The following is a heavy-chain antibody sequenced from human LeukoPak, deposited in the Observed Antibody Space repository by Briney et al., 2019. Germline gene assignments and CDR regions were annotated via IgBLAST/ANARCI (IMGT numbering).Heavy chain of an antibody. D-gene: IGHD6-19*01. CDR3: ARDGYSSGYGQTTKSRPSDY. V-gene: IGHV1-69*13. CDR2: IIPIFGTA. J-gene: IGHJ4*02. CDR1: GGTFSSYA. Sequence: ASVKVSCKASGGTFSSYAISWVRQAPGQGLEWMGGIIPIFGTANYAQKFQGRVTITADESTSTAYMELSSLRSEDTAVCYCARDGYSSGYGQTTKSRPSDYWGQGTLVTVSS.